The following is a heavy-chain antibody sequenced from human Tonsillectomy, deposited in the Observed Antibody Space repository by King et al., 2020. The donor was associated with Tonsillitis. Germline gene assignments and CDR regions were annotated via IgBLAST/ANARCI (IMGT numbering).Heavy chain of an antibody. Sequence: QLVQSGGGLVQPGGSLRLSCAASGFTFSSYDMHWVRQATGKGLEWVSAIGTAGDTYYPGSVKGRFTISRENAKNSLYLQMNSLRAGDTAVYYCARDFAGTDKAGGYYGMDVWGQGTTVTVSS. V-gene: IGHV3-13*01. CDR3: ARDFAGTDKAGGYYGMDV. CDR2: IGTAGDT. CDR1: GFTFSSYD. D-gene: IGHD6-13*01. J-gene: IGHJ6*02.